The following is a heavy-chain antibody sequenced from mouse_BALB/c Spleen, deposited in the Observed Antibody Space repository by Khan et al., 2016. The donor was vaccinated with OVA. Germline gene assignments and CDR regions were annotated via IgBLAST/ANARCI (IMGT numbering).Heavy chain of an antibody. D-gene: IGHD2-10*01. Sequence: LVESGPELKKPGETVKISCKASGYTFTNYGMNWVKQAPGKGLKWMGWINTYTGEPTYADDFKGRFAFSLATSASTAYLQFNNLKNEDTATYFCARPPYFSYVMVYWGQGTSVTVSS. V-gene: IGHV9-3-1*01. CDR1: GYTFTNYG. CDR3: ARPPYFSYVMVY. CDR2: INTYTGEP. J-gene: IGHJ4*01.